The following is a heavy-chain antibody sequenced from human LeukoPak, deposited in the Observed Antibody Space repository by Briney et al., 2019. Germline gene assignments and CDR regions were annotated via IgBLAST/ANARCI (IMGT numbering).Heavy chain of an antibody. CDR2: INPNSGGT. Sequence: ASVKVSCKASGYTFTGYYMHWVRQAPGQGLEWMGWINPNSGGTNYAQKFQGRVTMTEDTSTDTAYMELSSLRSEDTAVYYCATETYYYDSSGYQGGYYFDYWGQGTLVTVSS. V-gene: IGHV1-2*02. CDR3: ATETYYYDSSGYQGGYYFDY. D-gene: IGHD3-22*01. J-gene: IGHJ4*02. CDR1: GYTFTGYY.